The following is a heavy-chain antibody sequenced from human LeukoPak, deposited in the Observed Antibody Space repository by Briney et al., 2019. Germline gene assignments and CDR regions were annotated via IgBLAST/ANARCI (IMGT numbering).Heavy chain of an antibody. CDR1: GFTFSSYA. J-gene: IGHJ4*02. V-gene: IGHV3-30-3*01. Sequence: QPGRSLRLSCAASGFTFSSYAMHWVRQAPGKGLEWVAVISYDGSNKYYADSVKGRFTISRDNSKNTLYLQMNSLRAEDTAVYYCAREGGDYGDYWGQGTLVTVSS. CDR3: AREGGDYGDY. D-gene: IGHD4-17*01. CDR2: ISYDGSNK.